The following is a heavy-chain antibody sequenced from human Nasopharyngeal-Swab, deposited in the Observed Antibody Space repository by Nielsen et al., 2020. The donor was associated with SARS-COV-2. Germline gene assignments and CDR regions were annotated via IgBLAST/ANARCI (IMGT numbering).Heavy chain of an antibody. Sequence: GGSLRLSCAASGFTFSTFGMHWVRQAPGKGLEWVAVIWYDGSNKYYADSVKGRFTISRDNSKNTLYLQMNSLRAEDTAIYYCARGEAGTANSGFDYWGQGTLVTVSS. J-gene: IGHJ4*02. CDR3: ARGEAGTANSGFDY. V-gene: IGHV3-33*01. CDR1: GFTFSTFG. D-gene: IGHD1-1*01. CDR2: IWYDGSNK.